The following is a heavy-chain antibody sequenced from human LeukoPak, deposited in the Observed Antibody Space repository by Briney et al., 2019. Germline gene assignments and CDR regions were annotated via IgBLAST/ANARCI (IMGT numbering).Heavy chain of an antibody. J-gene: IGHJ4*02. V-gene: IGHV2-70*11. Sequence: TLSLTCTVSGYSISSGYYWGWIRQPPGKALEWLARIDWDDDKCYSTSLKTRLTISKDTSKNQVVLTMTNMDPVDTATYYCARSGPRNWNDVPFDYWGQRTLVTVSS. D-gene: IGHD1-1*01. CDR3: ARSGPRNWNDVPFDY. CDR2: IDWDDDK. CDR1: GYSISSGYYW.